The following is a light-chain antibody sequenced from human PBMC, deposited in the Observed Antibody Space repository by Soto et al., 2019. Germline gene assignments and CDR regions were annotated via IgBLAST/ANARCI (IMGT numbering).Light chain of an antibody. J-gene: IGLJ1*01. V-gene: IGLV2-14*03. CDR1: SSDVGGYNF. Sequence: QSVLTQPASGSRAPGEASTISCTGTSSDVGGYNFVSWYQQHPGKAPKLMIYDVSNRPSGVSDRFSGSKSGNTASLTIFGLQAEDEAAYYCSSYATSILEVFGPGTKVTVL. CDR2: DVS. CDR3: SSYATSILEV.